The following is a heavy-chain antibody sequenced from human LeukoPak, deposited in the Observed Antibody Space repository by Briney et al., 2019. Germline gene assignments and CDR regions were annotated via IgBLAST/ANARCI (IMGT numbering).Heavy chain of an antibody. CDR3: AREMRGDTALGYYCYYMDV. J-gene: IGHJ6*03. CDR1: GFFTFNNYW. D-gene: IGHD5-18*01. Sequence: PGGSLRLSCAASGFFTFNNYWMHWVRQAPGKGLEWVSSISSSSSYIYYADSVKGRFTISRDNAKNSLYLQMNSLRAEDTAVYYCAREMRGDTALGYYCYYMDVWGKGTTVTVSS. CDR2: ISSSSSYI. V-gene: IGHV3-21*01.